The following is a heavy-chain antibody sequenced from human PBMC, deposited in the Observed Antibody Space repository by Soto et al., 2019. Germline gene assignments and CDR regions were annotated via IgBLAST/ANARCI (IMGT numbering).Heavy chain of an antibody. J-gene: IGHJ3*02. D-gene: IGHD3-9*01. V-gene: IGHV4-4*07. CDR1: GGSISSYY. Sequence: SETLSLTCTVSGGSISSYYWSWIRQPAGKGLEWIGRIYTSGSTNYNPSLKSRVTMSVDTSKNQFSLKLSSVTAADTAVYYCAATYYDILTGYYDAFDIWGQGTMVTVS. CDR2: IYTSGST. CDR3: AATYYDILTGYYDAFDI.